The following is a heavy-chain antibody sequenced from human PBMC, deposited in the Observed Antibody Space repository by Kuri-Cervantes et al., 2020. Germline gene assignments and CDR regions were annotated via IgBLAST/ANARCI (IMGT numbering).Heavy chain of an antibody. D-gene: IGHD1-1*01. V-gene: IGHV3-23*01. Sequence: GESLKISCAASGFTFSNYYMSWIRQAPGKGLEWVSAISGSGGSTYYADPVKGRFTISRDNSKDTLYLQMNSLRAEDTAVYYCATQRRGTTTWGQGTLVTVSS. J-gene: IGHJ4*02. CDR2: ISGSGGST. CDR1: GFTFSNYY. CDR3: ATQRRGTTT.